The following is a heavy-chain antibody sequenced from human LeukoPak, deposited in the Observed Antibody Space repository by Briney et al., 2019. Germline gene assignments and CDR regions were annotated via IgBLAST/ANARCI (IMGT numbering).Heavy chain of an antibody. D-gene: IGHD4-23*01. CDR1: GFTFTSSA. V-gene: IGHV1-58*01. Sequence: SVKVSCKASGFTFTSSAVRWVQQARGQRLEWIGWIVVGSGNTNYAQKFQERVTITRDMSTSTVYMELSSLRSEDTAVYYCAAEGRPTVVTFRKGAVDLWGQGTMVTVSS. CDR3: AAEGRPTVVTFRKGAVDL. CDR2: IVVGSGNT. J-gene: IGHJ3*01.